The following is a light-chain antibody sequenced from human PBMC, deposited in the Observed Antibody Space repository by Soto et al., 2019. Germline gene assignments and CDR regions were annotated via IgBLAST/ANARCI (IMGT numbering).Light chain of an antibody. J-gene: IGLJ2*01. V-gene: IGLV2-11*01. CDR2: DVT. CDR3: CSYGGSYTSI. CDR1: SSDVGRYNY. Sequence: QSALTQTRSVSGSPGQSFTISCTGTSSDVGRYNYVSWYQQHPGTAPKLIIYDVTKRPSGVPDRFSGSKSGITASLTISGLQADDEADYFCCSYGGSYTSIFGGGTKLTVL.